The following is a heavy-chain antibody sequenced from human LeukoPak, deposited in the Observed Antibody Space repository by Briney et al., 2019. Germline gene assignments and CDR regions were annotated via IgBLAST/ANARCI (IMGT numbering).Heavy chain of an antibody. CDR1: GFTFDIYS. D-gene: IGHD3-22*01. J-gene: IGHJ4*02. CDR3: ARDLAYYYDSSYD. V-gene: IGHV3-21*01. Sequence: GGSQSLFCAASGFTFDIYSMNWVRQAPGKGLEWVSSIDSSSMYMYYADSVKGRFTISRDNAKNSLFLQMNSLRAEDTAVYYCARDLAYYYDSSYDWGQGTPVTVSS. CDR2: IDSSSMYM.